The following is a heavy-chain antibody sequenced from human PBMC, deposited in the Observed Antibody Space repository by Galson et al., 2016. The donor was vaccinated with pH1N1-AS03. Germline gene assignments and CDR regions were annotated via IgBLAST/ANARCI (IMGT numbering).Heavy chain of an antibody. V-gene: IGHV3-30*04. CDR1: GFSFSTYS. J-gene: IGHJ4*02. D-gene: IGHD6-19*01. CDR2: ISYDGTKK. CDR3: TRASGSGWYGSYYDY. Sequence: SLRLSCAASGFSFSTYSVHWVRQAPGRGLEWVALISYDGTKKFYADSVRGRFTISRDTSKNTVYLQMNSLRVEDTDVYYCTRASGSGWYGSYYDYWGQGTLVPVSS.